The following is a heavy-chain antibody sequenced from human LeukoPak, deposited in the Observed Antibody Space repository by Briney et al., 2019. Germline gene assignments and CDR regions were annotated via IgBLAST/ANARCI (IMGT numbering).Heavy chain of an antibody. CDR1: AFIFDRSG. Sequence: GGSLTLSCSPSAFIFDRSGVLWVRQAAGRGLEWVSSISSTTSHIYYADSVMGRFTNSRDNDKNSMFLEMNRLRADVTAVYFCARGVRKILKYIDLWGQGTLVTVSS. CDR2: ISSTTSHI. D-gene: IGHD3-10*01. CDR3: ARGVRKILKYIDL. J-gene: IGHJ5*02. V-gene: IGHV3-21*01.